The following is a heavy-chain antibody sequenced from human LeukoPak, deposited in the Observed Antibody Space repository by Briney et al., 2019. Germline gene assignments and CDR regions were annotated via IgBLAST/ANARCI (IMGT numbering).Heavy chain of an antibody. J-gene: IGHJ5*02. CDR1: GGSFSGYY. V-gene: IGHV4-34*01. Sequence: PSETLSLTCAVYGGSFSGYYWSWIRQPPGKGLEWIGEINNSGSTNYNPSLKSRVTISVDTSKNQLSLKMSSVTAADAAVYYCARGIYCSGWYWFDPWGQGTLVTVSS. D-gene: IGHD6-19*01. CDR3: ARGIYCSGWYWFDP. CDR2: INNSGST.